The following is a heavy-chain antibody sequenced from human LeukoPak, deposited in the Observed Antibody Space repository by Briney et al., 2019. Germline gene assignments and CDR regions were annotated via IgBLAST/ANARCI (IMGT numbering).Heavy chain of an antibody. CDR1: GGSFGGYY. CDR2: INHSGST. Sequence: SETLSLTCAVYGGSFGGYYWSWIRQPPGKGLAWIGQINHSGSTNYNPSLKSRVTISVDTSKNQFSLKLSSVTAADTAGYYCARQTITANWFDPWGQGTLVTVSS. D-gene: IGHD1-14*01. V-gene: IGHV4-34*09. J-gene: IGHJ5*02. CDR3: ARQTITANWFDP.